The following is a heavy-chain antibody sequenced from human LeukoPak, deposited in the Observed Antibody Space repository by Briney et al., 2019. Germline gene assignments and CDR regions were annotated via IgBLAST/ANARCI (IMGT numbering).Heavy chain of an antibody. D-gene: IGHD2/OR15-2a*01. V-gene: IGHV4-34*01. CDR3: AGVNSYRWEL. CDR2: TSHNGRT. Sequence: PSETLSLTCAVYGESFSDYFWSWSRQTPGKELGWIGETSHNGRTKYNTSRESRAIISVATSKNQFTWRLSSVTAADTALYLFAGVNSYRWELWGEGSLVTVSA. CDR1: GESFSDYF. J-gene: IGHJ4*02.